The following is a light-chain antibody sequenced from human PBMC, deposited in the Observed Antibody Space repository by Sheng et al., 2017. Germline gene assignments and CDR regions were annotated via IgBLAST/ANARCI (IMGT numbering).Light chain of an antibody. Sequence: EIVLTQSPATLSLSPGERATLSCRASQTISTYLAWYQQKPGQAPRLLIYAASERATGTPDRFSGGGSGTDFTFTISGLEPEDFAVYYCQQYGSFPQTFGQGTKLQIK. V-gene: IGKV3-11*01. CDR2: AAS. J-gene: IGKJ2*01. CDR3: QQYGSFPQT. CDR1: QTISTY.